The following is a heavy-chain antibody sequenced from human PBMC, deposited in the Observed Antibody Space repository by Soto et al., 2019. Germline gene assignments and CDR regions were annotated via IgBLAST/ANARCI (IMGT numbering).Heavy chain of an antibody. CDR3: ARDGALPKGYCSGGSCPPGYYFDY. D-gene: IGHD2-15*01. CDR1: GGTFSSYA. Sequence: GASVKVSCKASGGTFSSYAISWVRQAPGQGLEWMGGIIPIFGTANYAQKFQGRVTITADKSTSTAYMELSSLRSEDTAVYYCARDGALPKGYCSGGSCPPGYYFDYWGQGTLVTVSS. J-gene: IGHJ4*02. V-gene: IGHV1-69*06. CDR2: IIPIFGTA.